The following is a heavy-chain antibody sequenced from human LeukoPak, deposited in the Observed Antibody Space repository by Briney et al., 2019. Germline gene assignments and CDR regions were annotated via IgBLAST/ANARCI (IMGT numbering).Heavy chain of an antibody. D-gene: IGHD6-6*01. J-gene: IGHJ4*02. V-gene: IGHV3-21*01. CDR1: GFTFSSYS. Sequence: GGSLRLPCAASGFTFSSYSMNWVRQAPGKGLEWVSSISSSSSYIYYADSVKGRFTISRDNAKNSLYLQMNSLRAEDTAVYYCARDWGSSRLNFDYWGQGTLVTVSS. CDR3: ARDWGSSRLNFDY. CDR2: ISSSSSYI.